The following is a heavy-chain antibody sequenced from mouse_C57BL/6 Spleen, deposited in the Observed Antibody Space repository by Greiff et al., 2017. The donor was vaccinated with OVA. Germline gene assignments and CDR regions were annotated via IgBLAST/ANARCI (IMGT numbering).Heavy chain of an antibody. CDR1: GYTFTDYE. J-gene: IGHJ2*01. V-gene: IGHV1-15*01. CDR2: IDPETGGT. Sequence: QVQLKESGAELVRPGASVTLSCKASGYTFTDYEMHWVKQTPVHGLEWIGAIDPETGGTAYNQKFKGKAILTADKSSSTAYMELRSLTSEDSAVYYCTRGSGGSFDYWGQGTTLTVSS. CDR3: TRGSGGSFDY.